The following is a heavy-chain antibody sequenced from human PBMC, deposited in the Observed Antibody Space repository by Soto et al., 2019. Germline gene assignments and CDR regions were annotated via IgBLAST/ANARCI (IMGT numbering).Heavy chain of an antibody. CDR3: AHRHAQQQLVSVWFDP. V-gene: IGHV2-5*02. CDR2: IYWDDYK. Sequence: QITLKESGPTLVKPTQTLTLTCTFSGFSLSTSAVGVGWIRQPPGKALEWLALIYWDDYKRYSPSLKSRLTITKDTSKNQVVLTMTNMDPLDTATYYCAHRHAQQQLVSVWFDPWGQGTLVTVSS. J-gene: IGHJ5*02. D-gene: IGHD6-13*01. CDR1: GFSLSTSAVG.